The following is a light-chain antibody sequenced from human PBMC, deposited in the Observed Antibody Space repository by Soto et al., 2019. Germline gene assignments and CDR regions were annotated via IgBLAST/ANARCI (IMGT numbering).Light chain of an antibody. CDR2: GAS. Sequence: ESVLTQSPGSLSLSPGETATLSCRASQSIINNYLAWYQQKPGQAPRLLIYGASFRATGVPDRFSGSGSGTDFTLTITRLEAEDFAVYYCQQYGTSPLMYTFGQGTKLGVK. V-gene: IGKV3-20*01. CDR1: QSIINNY. CDR3: QQYGTSPLMYT. J-gene: IGKJ2*01.